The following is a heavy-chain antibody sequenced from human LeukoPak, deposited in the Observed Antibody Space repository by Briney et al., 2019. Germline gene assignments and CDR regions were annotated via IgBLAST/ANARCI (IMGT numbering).Heavy chain of an antibody. CDR1: GFTFSRYW. Sequence: GGSLRLSCAASGFTFSRYWMHWVRQAPGKGLVWVSRTNSDATNTGYADSVKGRFTISRDNAKNTVYLQMNSLRAEDTAVYYCVRDQWWEVPFDCWGQGTLVTVSS. CDR2: TNSDATNT. J-gene: IGHJ4*02. CDR3: VRDQWWEVPFDC. V-gene: IGHV3-74*01. D-gene: IGHD1-26*01.